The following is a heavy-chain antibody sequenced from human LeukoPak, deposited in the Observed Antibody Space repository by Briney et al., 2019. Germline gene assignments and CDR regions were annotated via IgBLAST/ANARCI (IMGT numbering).Heavy chain of an antibody. J-gene: IGHJ4*02. V-gene: IGHV1-8*01. D-gene: IGHD7-27*01. CDR2: MSPNSGDT. CDR1: GYTFTSYD. CDR3: ARGPPNWGYDF. Sequence: ASVKVSCKASGYTFTSYDFNWVRQATGQRPEWMGWMSPNSGDTGYAQKFQDRVTMTRNTSISTAYMELSSLRSDDTAVYYCARGPPNWGYDFWGPGTLVTVSS.